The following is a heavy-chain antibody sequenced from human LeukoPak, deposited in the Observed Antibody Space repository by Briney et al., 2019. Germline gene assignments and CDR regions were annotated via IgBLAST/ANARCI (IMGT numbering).Heavy chain of an antibody. Sequence: PSETLSLTCTVSGGSISSSSYYWGWIRQPPGKGLEWIGSIYYSGSTYYNPSLKSRVTISVDTSKNQFSLKLSSVTAADTAVYYCARGRGAQAHATWFGELGRWFDPWGQGTLVTVSS. CDR2: IYYSGST. J-gene: IGHJ5*02. CDR3: ARGRGAQAHATWFGELGRWFDP. CDR1: GGSISSSSYY. D-gene: IGHD3-10*01. V-gene: IGHV4-39*01.